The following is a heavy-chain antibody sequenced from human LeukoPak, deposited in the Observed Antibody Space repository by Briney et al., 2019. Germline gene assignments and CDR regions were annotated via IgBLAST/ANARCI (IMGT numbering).Heavy chain of an antibody. CDR3: ARRPNIPAGGFDY. D-gene: IGHD2/OR15-2a*01. CDR1: GFTFSSYS. J-gene: IGHJ4*02. CDR2: ISSSSSYI. V-gene: IGHV3-21*01. Sequence: GGSLRLSCAASGFTFSSYSMNWVRQAPGKGLEWVSSISSSSSYIYYADSVKGRFTISRDNAKNSLYLQMNSLRAEDTAMYYCARRPNIPAGGFDYWGQGTLVTVSS.